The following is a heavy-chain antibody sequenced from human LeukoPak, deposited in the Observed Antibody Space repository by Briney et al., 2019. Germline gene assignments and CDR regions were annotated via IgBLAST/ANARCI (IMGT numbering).Heavy chain of an antibody. CDR1: GYTFTSYG. CDR2: ISAYNGNT. Sequence: AASVKVSCKASGYTFTSYGISWVRQAPGQGLEWMGWISAYNGNTNYAQKLQGRVTMTTDTSTSTAYMELRSLRSDDTAVYYCARSESYYYGSGSSDHGMDVWGQGTTVTVSS. CDR3: ARSESYYYGSGSSDHGMDV. J-gene: IGHJ6*02. D-gene: IGHD3-10*01. V-gene: IGHV1-18*01.